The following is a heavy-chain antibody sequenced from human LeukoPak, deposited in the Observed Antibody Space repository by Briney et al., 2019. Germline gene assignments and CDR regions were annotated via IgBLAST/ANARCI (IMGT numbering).Heavy chain of an antibody. D-gene: IGHD3-22*01. V-gene: IGHV3-48*03. CDR1: GFTFRSYE. Sequence: GGSLRLSCVASGFTFRSYEMNWVRQAPGKGLEWVPYTSSSGSTIYYADSVKGRFTISRDNAKNSLYLQMNSLRAEDTAVYYCKGYYDSSGYKAYWGQGTLVTVSS. CDR3: KGYYDSSGYKAY. CDR2: TSSSGSTI. J-gene: IGHJ4*02.